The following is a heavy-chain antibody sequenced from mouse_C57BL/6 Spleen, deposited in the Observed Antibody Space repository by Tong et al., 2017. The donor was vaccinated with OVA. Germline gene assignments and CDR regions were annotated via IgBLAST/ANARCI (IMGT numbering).Heavy chain of an antibody. Sequence: VQLKESGPGLVAPSQSLSITCTVSGFSLTGYGVNWVRQPPGKGLEWLGMIWGDGSTDYNSALKSRLSISNDNSKSQVFIKMNSLRTDDTARYYCARGDDYFDYRGQGPTLTVSS. CDR1: GFSLTGYG. CDR3: ARGDDYFDY. CDR2: IWGDGST. D-gene: IGHD3-3*01. V-gene: IGHV2-6-7*01. J-gene: IGHJ2*01.